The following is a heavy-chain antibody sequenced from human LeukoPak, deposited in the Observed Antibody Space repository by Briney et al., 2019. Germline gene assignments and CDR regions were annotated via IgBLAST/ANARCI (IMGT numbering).Heavy chain of an antibody. CDR1: GFTFSSYS. V-gene: IGHV3-23*01. J-gene: IGHJ3*02. D-gene: IGHD6-13*01. CDR2: ISGSGGST. Sequence: PGGSLRLSCAASGFTFSSYSMNWVRQAPGKGLEWVSAISGSGGSTYYADSVKGRFTISRDNSKNTLYLQMNSLRAEDTAVYYCAKESKGYLGLDAFDIWGQGTMVTVSS. CDR3: AKESKGYLGLDAFDI.